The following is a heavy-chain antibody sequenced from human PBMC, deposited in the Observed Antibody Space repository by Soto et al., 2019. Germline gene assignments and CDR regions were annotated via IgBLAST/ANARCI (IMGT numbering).Heavy chain of an antibody. CDR2: ISYDGSSK. CDR1: GFTFSSFS. CDR3: ARTTAVAGTPEFDY. D-gene: IGHD6-19*01. V-gene: IGHV3-30-3*01. J-gene: IGHJ4*02. Sequence: QLQLVESGGGVVQPGGSLRLSCVASGFTFSSFSLHWVRQAPGKGLEWLALISYDGSSKYNADSVKGRFTISRENSNNTLYLQLSSLRHEDTAVYYCARTTAVAGTPEFDYWGQGALVTVSS.